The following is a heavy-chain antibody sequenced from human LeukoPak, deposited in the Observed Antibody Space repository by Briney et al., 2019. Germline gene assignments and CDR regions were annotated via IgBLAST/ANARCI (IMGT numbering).Heavy chain of an antibody. CDR2: ISGSGGST. CDR3: AVNKIAAVVDY. CDR1: GFTFSTYA. J-gene: IGHJ4*02. D-gene: IGHD6-13*01. Sequence: GGSLRLSCAVSGFTFSTYAMNWVRQAPGKGLEWVSAISGSGGSTYYADSVKGRFTISRDNSKNTLYLQMNSLRAEDTAVYYCAVNKIAAVVDYWGQGTLVTVSS. V-gene: IGHV3-23*01.